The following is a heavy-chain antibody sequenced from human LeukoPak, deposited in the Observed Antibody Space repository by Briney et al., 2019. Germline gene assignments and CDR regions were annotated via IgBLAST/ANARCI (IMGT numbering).Heavy chain of an antibody. J-gene: IGHJ5*02. CDR1: GGSISSGGFY. D-gene: IGHD5-24*01. Sequence: PSETLSLTCTVSGGSISSGGFYWNWMRQRPGKGLEWIGYIYYSGSTYYNPSLKSRVTISLDTSKNQFSLRLSSVTAADTAVYYCATSIRCVRGPCNSDYNYFDPWGQGTLVIVSS. V-gene: IGHV4-31*03. CDR3: ATSIRCVRGPCNSDYNYFDP. CDR2: IYYSGST.